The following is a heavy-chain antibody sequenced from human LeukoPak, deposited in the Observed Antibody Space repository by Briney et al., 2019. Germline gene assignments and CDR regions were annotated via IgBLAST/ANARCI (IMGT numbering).Heavy chain of an antibody. CDR3: ASQTYYYDSSGSNAFDI. J-gene: IGHJ3*02. CDR1: GGSISSYY. Sequence: SETLSLTCTVSGGSISSYYWSWVRQPAGRGLEWIGRIQSSGSTNYNPSLKSRVTMSVDTSKNQFSLKLSSVAAADTAVYYCASQTYYYDSSGSNAFDIWGQGTMVTVSS. D-gene: IGHD3-22*01. V-gene: IGHV4-4*07. CDR2: IQSSGST.